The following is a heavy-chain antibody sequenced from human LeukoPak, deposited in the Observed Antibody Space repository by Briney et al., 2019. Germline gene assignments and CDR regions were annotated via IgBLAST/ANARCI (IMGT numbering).Heavy chain of an antibody. J-gene: IGHJ3*02. CDR3: AKDEMATMAGAFDI. Sequence: GGSLRLSCAASGFTFSSYGMHWVRQAPGKGLEWVAVISYDGSNKYYADSVKGRFTISRDNSKNTLYLQMNSLRAEDTAVYYCAKDEMATMAGAFDIWGQGQWSPSLQ. CDR2: ISYDGSNK. CDR1: GFTFSSYG. V-gene: IGHV3-30*18. D-gene: IGHD5-24*01.